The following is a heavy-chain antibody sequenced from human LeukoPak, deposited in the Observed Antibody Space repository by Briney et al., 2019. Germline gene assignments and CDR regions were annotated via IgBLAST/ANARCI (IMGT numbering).Heavy chain of an antibody. CDR3: ARGGYSYGYMGYFDY. J-gene: IGHJ4*02. CDR2: ISPYNGNT. D-gene: IGHD5-18*01. V-gene: IGHV1-18*01. CDR1: GSSFSIYG. Sequence: GASVKASCKASGSSFSIYGVSWVRQAPGQGLEWVAWISPYNGNTNYAQKFQGRLTMTTDSSTSTAYMELRSLRSDDTAVYYCARGGYSYGYMGYFDYWGQGTLVTVSS.